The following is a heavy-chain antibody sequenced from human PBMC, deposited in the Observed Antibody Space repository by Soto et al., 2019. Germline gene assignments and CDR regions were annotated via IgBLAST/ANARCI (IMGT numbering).Heavy chain of an antibody. J-gene: IGHJ6*03. D-gene: IGHD2-21*01. CDR3: ARHNNGWCHNVNCRFYYYMGV. V-gene: IGHV4-39*01. CDR2: IYYGGNT. CDR1: GGSITTYNFY. Sequence: QLQLQESGPGLVKPSETLSLTCTVSGGSITTYNFYWGWIRQTPGKGLEWIGSIYYGGNTYYNPSIESRVTISGDTSKSQFSLKMTSVTAADTAVYYCARHNNGWCHNVNCRFYYYMGVWGKGTTVTVSS.